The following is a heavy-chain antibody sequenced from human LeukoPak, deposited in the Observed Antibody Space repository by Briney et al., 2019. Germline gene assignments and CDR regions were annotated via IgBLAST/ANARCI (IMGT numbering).Heavy chain of an antibody. CDR1: GGSINTYY. J-gene: IGHJ5*02. Sequence: SETLSLTCTVSGGSINTYYWSWIRQPAGKGLEWIGRIYSTGITTYNPSLKGRVTMSVDTSKNQFSLKLSSVTAADTAVYYSARPQSGLGWFDPWGQGILVTVSS. CDR3: ARPQSGLGWFDP. V-gene: IGHV4-4*07. CDR2: IYSTGIT.